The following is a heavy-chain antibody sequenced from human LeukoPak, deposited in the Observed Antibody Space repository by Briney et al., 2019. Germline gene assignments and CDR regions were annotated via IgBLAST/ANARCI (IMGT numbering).Heavy chain of an antibody. J-gene: IGHJ4*02. Sequence: GESLKTPCKGSGYSFTNYWIGWVRQMPGKGLERVGSIYPGDSDINYSPSFQGQVTISADKSISTAYLQWSRLKASDTAMYYCARLQGYYYGSGGQDVDFWGQGTLVTVSS. D-gene: IGHD3-10*01. CDR3: ARLQGYYYGSGGQDVDF. CDR1: GYSFTNYW. V-gene: IGHV5-51*01. CDR2: IYPGDSDI.